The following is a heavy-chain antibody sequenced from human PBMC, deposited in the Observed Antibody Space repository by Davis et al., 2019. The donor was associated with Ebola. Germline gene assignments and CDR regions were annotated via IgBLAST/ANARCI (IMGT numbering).Heavy chain of an antibody. J-gene: IGHJ4*02. CDR3: AKDPHHSYGYGY. D-gene: IGHD5-18*01. Sequence: GESLKISCAASGFTFSSYSMNWVRQAPGKGLEWVAVISYDGSNKYYAESVKGRFTISRDNSKNTLYLQMNSLRAEDTAVYYCAKDPHHSYGYGYWGQGTLVTVSS. V-gene: IGHV3-30*18. CDR1: GFTFSSYS. CDR2: ISYDGSNK.